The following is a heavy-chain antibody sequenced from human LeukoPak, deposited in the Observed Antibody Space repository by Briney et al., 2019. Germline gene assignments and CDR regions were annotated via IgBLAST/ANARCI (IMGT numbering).Heavy chain of an antibody. D-gene: IGHD3-22*01. CDR1: GYSFTSYW. J-gene: IGHJ4*02. V-gene: IGHV5-51*01. CDR2: IYPGDSDT. CDR3: ARLCSSGYYGKYYFDY. Sequence: HGESLKISCKGSGYSFTSYWIGWVRQMPGKGLEWMGIIYPGDSDTRYSPSFQGQVTISADKSISTAYLQWSSLKASDTAMYYCARLCSSGYYGKYYFDYWGQGTLVTVSS.